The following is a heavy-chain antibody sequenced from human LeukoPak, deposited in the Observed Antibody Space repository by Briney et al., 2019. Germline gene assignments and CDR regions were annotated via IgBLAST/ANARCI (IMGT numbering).Heavy chain of an antibody. J-gene: IGHJ3*02. CDR3: ARDVGYYYDSSGYARDAFDI. CDR2: ISSSSSTI. CDR1: GFTFSSYS. V-gene: IGHV3-48*01. D-gene: IGHD3-22*01. Sequence: GGSLRLSCAASGFTFSSYSMNWVRQAPGKGLEWVSYISSSSSTIYYADSVKGRFTISRDNAKNSLYLQMNSLRAEDTAVYYCARDVGYYYDSSGYARDAFDIWGQGTMVTVSS.